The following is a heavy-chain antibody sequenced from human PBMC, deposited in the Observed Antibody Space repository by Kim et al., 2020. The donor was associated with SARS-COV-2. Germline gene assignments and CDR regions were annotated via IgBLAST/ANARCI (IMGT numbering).Heavy chain of an antibody. Sequence: GGSLRLSCAASGFAFEDYTMHWVRQVPGMGLEWVSLISWDGESTYYGDSVRGRFTISRDNRKNSLYLQMKSLGTEDTALYYCARGAVRGVIFYYGLDVWGQGTTVTVSS. D-gene: IGHD3-10*01. CDR3: ARGAVRGVIFYYGLDV. CDR1: GFAFEDYT. CDR2: ISWDGEST. V-gene: IGHV3-43*01. J-gene: IGHJ6*02.